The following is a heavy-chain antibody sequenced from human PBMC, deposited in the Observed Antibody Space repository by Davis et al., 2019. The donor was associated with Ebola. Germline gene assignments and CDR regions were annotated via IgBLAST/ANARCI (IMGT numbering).Heavy chain of an antibody. CDR2: IYHSGST. J-gene: IGHJ4*02. Sequence: SETLSLTCAVSGDSVTSSNWWGWVRQAPGKGLEWIGEIYHSGSTNYNPSLKSRVTISVDKSNNQFSLKLSSVTAADTAVYYCARAKGPNYDILTGYYNAYYFDYWGQGTLVTVSS. V-gene: IGHV4-4*02. CDR1: GDSVTSSNW. D-gene: IGHD3-9*01. CDR3: ARAKGPNYDILTGYYNAYYFDY.